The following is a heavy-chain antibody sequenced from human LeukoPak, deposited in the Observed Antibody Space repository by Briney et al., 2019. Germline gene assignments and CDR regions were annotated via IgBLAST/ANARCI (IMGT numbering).Heavy chain of an antibody. Sequence: SETLSLTCTVSGGSISSYYWSWIRQPPGKGLEWIGYIYYSGSTNYNPSLKSRVTISVDTSKNQFSLKLSSVTAADTAVYYCARVGKDYGDYHIDYWGQGTLVTVSS. D-gene: IGHD4-17*01. CDR1: GGSISSYY. J-gene: IGHJ4*02. CDR3: ARVGKDYGDYHIDY. CDR2: IYYSGST. V-gene: IGHV4-59*01.